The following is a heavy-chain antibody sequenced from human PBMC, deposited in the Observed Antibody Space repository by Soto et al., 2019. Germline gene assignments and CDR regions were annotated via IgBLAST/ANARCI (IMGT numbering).Heavy chain of an antibody. CDR2: ISGSGGTP. CDR1: GFTFDSYA. Sequence: GGSLRLSCAASGFTFDSYAMTWVRQAPGKGLEWVASISGSGGTPYYADSVRGRFIVSRDNSKNTFYLQMDSLRAEDTAVYYCAKDPQYDFWSGYSYYFDSWGQGTLVTVSS. V-gene: IGHV3-23*01. J-gene: IGHJ4*02. D-gene: IGHD3-3*01. CDR3: AKDPQYDFWSGYSYYFDS.